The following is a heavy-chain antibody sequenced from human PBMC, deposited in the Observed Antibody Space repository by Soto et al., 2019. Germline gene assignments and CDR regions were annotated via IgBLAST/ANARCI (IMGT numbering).Heavy chain of an antibody. CDR1: GFCFSRWS. CDR3: AKLGRFGELLYAFYYYYYMDV. Sequence: TGGSLRVDCGASGFCFSRWSMSWVRQAPGKGLEWVSAISGSGGSTYYADSVKGRFTISRDNSKNTLYLQMNSLRAEDTAVYYCAKLGRFGELLYAFYYYYYMDVWGKGTTVTVSS. CDR2: ISGSGGST. J-gene: IGHJ6*03. D-gene: IGHD3-10*01. V-gene: IGHV3-23*01.